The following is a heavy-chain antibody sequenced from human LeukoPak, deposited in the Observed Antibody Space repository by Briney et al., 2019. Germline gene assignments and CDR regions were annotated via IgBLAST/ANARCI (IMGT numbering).Heavy chain of an antibody. CDR1: GYTFTSYG. J-gene: IGHJ4*02. CDR2: ISGYNGNT. V-gene: IGHV1-18*01. CDR3: TRDRSASGSQNY. Sequence: AASVKVSCKTSGYTFTSYGIGWVRQAPGQGLEWMAWISGYNGNTNYAQKLQGRVTVTTDTSTSTAYMELRSLRSDDTAVYYCTRDRSASGSQNYWGQGTLATVSS. D-gene: IGHD1-26*01.